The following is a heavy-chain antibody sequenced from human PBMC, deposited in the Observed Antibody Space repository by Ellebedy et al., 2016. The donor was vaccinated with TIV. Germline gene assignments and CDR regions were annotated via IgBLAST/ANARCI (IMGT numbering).Heavy chain of an antibody. CDR3: ARGGAVTTVFDY. CDR2: INPNSGGT. V-gene: IGHV1-2*04. Sequence: AASVKVSCKASGYTFTDYYIHWVRQAPGQGLEWMGWINPNSGGTNYAQKFQGWVTMTRDTSISTAYMELSRLRSDDTAVYYCARGGAVTTVFDYWGQGTLVTVSS. D-gene: IGHD4-17*01. J-gene: IGHJ4*02. CDR1: GYTFTDYY.